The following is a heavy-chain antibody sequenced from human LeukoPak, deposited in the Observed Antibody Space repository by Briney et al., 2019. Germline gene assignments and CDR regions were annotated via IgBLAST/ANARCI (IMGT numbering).Heavy chain of an antibody. D-gene: IGHD5-12*01. J-gene: IGHJ6*02. CDR2: IYYSGST. Sequence: PSETLSHTCTVSGGSISSSSYYWGWIRPPPGKGLEWIGSIYYSGSTYYNPSLKSRVTISVDTSKNQFSLKLSSVTAADTAVYYCASLTRLRYGMDVWGQGTTVTVSS. CDR1: GGSISSSSYY. V-gene: IGHV4-39*01. CDR3: ASLTRLRYGMDV.